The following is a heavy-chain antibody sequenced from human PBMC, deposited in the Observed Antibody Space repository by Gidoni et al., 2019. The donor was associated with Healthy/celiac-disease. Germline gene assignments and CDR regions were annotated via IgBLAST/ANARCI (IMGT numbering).Heavy chain of an antibody. Sequence: EVQLVEPGGGLLQPGGSLRLSCAASGFTVSSNYMSWVRQAPGKGLEWVSVIYSGGSTYYADSVKGRFTISRDNSKNTLYLQMNSLRAEDTAVYYCARYAAAGPQYYYYGMDVWGQGTTVTVSS. CDR1: GFTVSSNY. V-gene: IGHV3-53*01. CDR2: IYSGGST. CDR3: ARYAAAGPQYYYYGMDV. J-gene: IGHJ6*02. D-gene: IGHD6-13*01.